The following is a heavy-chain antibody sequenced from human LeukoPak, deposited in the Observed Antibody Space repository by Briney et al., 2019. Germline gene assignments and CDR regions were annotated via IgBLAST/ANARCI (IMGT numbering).Heavy chain of an antibody. Sequence: SETLSLTCTVSGASFSVFYWRWIRQSPGRGLEWIGYVFDCGGTIYNPSLKSRVTLTVDTSKNQYFLNLNSVTAADTAVYYCARHASGWVGELDYWGQGTLVTVSS. D-gene: IGHD6-19*01. CDR1: GASFSVFY. CDR3: ARHASGWVGELDY. V-gene: IGHV4-59*08. J-gene: IGHJ4*02. CDR2: VFDCGGT.